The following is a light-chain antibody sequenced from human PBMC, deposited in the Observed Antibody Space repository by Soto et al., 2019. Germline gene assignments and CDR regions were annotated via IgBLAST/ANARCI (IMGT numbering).Light chain of an antibody. Sequence: QPVLTQSPSASASLGASVKLTCTLSSGHSSNAIVWHQQQPENGPRYLMKINSDGSHSQGDGIPDRFSGTSSGAERYLTISSLQSEHEAVYYCQTWGTGFWVFGGGTKVTVL. CDR3: QTWGTGFWV. V-gene: IGLV4-69*01. J-gene: IGLJ3*02. CDR2: INSDGSH. CDR1: SGHSSNA.